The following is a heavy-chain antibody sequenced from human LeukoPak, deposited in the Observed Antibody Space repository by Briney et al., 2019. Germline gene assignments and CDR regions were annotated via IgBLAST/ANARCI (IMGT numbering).Heavy chain of an antibody. V-gene: IGHV4-34*01. Sequence: TSETLSLTCAVYGGSFSGYYWSWIRQPPGKGLEWIGEINHSGSTNYNLSLKSRVTISVDTSKNQFSLKLSSVTAADTAVYYCARGQYSYGYRYYYYGMDVWGQGTTVTVSS. CDR3: ARGQYSYGYRYYYYGMDV. CDR2: INHSGST. D-gene: IGHD5-18*01. J-gene: IGHJ6*02. CDR1: GGSFSGYY.